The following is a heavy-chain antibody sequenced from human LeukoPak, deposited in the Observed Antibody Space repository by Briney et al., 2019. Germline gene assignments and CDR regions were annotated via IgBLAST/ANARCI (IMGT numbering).Heavy chain of an antibody. CDR1: GFTFRGYS. Sequence: GGSLRLSCAAPGFTFRGYSMDWVRQAPGKGLEWVSSISSSSYIYYADSVKGRFTISRDNAKNSLYLQMNSLRAEDTAVYYCARENSSSSNRRAFDIWGQGTMVTVSS. J-gene: IGHJ3*02. CDR3: ARENSSSSNRRAFDI. V-gene: IGHV3-21*04. D-gene: IGHD6-6*01. CDR2: ISSSSYI.